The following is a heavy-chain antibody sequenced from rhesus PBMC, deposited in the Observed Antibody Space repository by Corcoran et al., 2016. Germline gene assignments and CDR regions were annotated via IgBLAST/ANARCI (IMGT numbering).Heavy chain of an antibody. CDR3: ARAGPYSDHAESFEL. V-gene: IGHV4-165*01. J-gene: IGHJ1*01. Sequence: QVHLQESGPGLVKPSETLSLTCAVFRGSIGVYYWSWIRQVPGKGLEWFGYIGGKNGITDYNASLRGRVSISTDTSKNQFSRGLRSVTAADTSLYYCARAGPYSDHAESFELWGRGAQVIVSS. D-gene: IGHD5-24*01. CDR1: RGSIGVYY. CDR2: IGGKNGIT.